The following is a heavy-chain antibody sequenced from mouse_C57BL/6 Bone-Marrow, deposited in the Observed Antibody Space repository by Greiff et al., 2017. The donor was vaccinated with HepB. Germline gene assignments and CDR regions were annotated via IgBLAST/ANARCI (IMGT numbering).Heavy chain of an antibody. V-gene: IGHV1-42*01. CDR2: INPSTGGT. CDR3: ARDYYGSRY. CDR1: GYSFTGYY. Sequence: EVQLQQSGPELVKPGASVKISCKASGYSFTGYYMNWVKQSPEKSLEWIGEINPSTGGTTYNQKFKAKAKAYMQLKSLTSEDSAVYYCARDYYGSRYWGQGTTLTVSS. J-gene: IGHJ2*01. D-gene: IGHD1-1*01.